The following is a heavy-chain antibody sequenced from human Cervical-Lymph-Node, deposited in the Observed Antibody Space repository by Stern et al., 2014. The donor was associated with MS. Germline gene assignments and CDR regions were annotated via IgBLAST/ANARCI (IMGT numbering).Heavy chain of an antibody. CDR2: SGTRFGNT. J-gene: IGHJ3*01. V-gene: IGHV1-18*01. CDR3: RAGSDDFDV. D-gene: IGHD6-13*01. Sequence: QVQLVQSGAEVKKPGASVKVSCKASGYTFTEFAISWVRQAPGQGLEWMGWSGTRFGNTNHAQRFQGRLTMTTDTSANTVYMELRSLRSDDTAMYYCRAGSDDFDVWGQGTMVTVSS. CDR1: GYTFTEFA.